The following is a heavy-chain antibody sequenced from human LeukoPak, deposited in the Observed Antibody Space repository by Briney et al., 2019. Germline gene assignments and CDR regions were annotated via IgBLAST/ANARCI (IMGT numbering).Heavy chain of an antibody. J-gene: IGHJ1*01. CDR3: ARGDCGGDCYTEYFQH. D-gene: IGHD2-21*02. CDR2: IYTSGST. CDR1: GGSISSGSYY. Sequence: SQTLSLTCTVSGGSISSGSYYRSWIRQPAGKGLEWIGRIYTSGSTNYNPSLKSRVTISLDTSKNQFSLKLSSVTAADTAVYYCARGDCGGDCYTEYFQHWGQGTLVTVSS. V-gene: IGHV4-61*02.